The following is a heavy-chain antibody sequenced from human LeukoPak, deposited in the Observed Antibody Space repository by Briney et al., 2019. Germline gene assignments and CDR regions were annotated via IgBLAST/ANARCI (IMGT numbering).Heavy chain of an antibody. CDR3: AREWEGSGWYVEAFDI. D-gene: IGHD6-19*01. J-gene: IGHJ3*02. CDR2: IYHSGST. Sequence: SETLSLTCAVSGGSISSSNWWSWVRQPPGKGLEWIGEIYHSGSTYYNPSLKSRVTISVDTSKNQFSLKLSSVTAADTAVYYCAREWEGSGWYVEAFDIWGQGTMVTVSS. V-gene: IGHV4-4*02. CDR1: GGSISSSNW.